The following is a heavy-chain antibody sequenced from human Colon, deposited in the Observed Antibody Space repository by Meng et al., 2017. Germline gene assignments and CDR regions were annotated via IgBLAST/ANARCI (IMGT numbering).Heavy chain of an antibody. D-gene: IGHD2-2*01. CDR1: GGSITSSNW. Sequence: QVQLHESCPGLVEPSGTLSPTCAVSGGSITSSNWWLWVRQPPGKGLEWLGEIYHGGNTNYNPSLKSRVTLSLDKSKNQFSLRLTSVTAADTAMYYCSRGVVAGAMVWFDPWGPGTLVTVSS. V-gene: IGHV4-4*02. CDR3: SRGVVAGAMVWFDP. CDR2: IYHGGNT. J-gene: IGHJ5*02.